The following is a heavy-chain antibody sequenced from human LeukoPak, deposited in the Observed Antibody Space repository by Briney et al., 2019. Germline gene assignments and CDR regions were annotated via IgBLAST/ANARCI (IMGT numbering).Heavy chain of an antibody. V-gene: IGHV3-21*01. CDR2: ISSSSSYI. D-gene: IGHD2-2*01. CDR3: ARAAPYDCSSTACTLMDY. Sequence: GGSLRLSCAASGFTFSSYSMNWVRQAPGKGLEWVSSISSSSSYIYYADSVKGRFTISRENAKNSVDLLMNNVRAEDTAVYYCARAAPYDCSSTACTLMDYWGHGTLVTVSS. J-gene: IGHJ4*01. CDR1: GFTFSSYS.